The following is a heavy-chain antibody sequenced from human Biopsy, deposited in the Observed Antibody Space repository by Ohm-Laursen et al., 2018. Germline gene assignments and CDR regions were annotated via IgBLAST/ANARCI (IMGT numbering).Heavy chain of an antibody. CDR2: VYYNGST. D-gene: IGHD3-22*01. Sequence: TLSLTCTVSGDSISSYYRCWIRQPPGKGMQWIGYVYYNGSTDYNPSLQSRVTISVDTSKNHFSLRLQPVTTADTAIYYCARERGYYSDRTVPGYFDLWGRGTLVTVSS. V-gene: IGHV4-59*01. J-gene: IGHJ2*01. CDR1: GDSISSYY. CDR3: ARERGYYSDRTVPGYFDL.